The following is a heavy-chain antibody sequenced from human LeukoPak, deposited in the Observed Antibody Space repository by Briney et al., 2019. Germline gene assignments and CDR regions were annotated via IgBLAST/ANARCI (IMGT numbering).Heavy chain of an antibody. CDR2: IYTSGST. V-gene: IGHV4-61*02. Sequence: SETLSLTCTVSGGSISSGSYYWSWIRQPAGKGLEWIGRIYTSGSTNYNPSLKSRVTISVDTSKNQFSLKLSSVTAADTAVYYCARVPLLNIVVVPAAMLWFDPWGQGTLVTVSS. CDR1: GGSISSGSYY. CDR3: ARVPLLNIVVVPAAMLWFDP. D-gene: IGHD2-2*01. J-gene: IGHJ5*02.